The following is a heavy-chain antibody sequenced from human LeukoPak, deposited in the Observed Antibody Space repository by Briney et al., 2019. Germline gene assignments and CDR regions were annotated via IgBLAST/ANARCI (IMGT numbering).Heavy chain of an antibody. CDR1: SGSISSSSYF. CDR3: ARGYSYPLRGLDY. D-gene: IGHD5-18*01. V-gene: IGHV4-39*01. Sequence: SETLSLTCTVSSGSISSSSYFWSWIRQPPGKGLEWIGNIYYSGSTRNTHYNPSLKSRLTISVDTSKNQFSLKLSSVTAADTAVYYCARGYSYPLRGLDYWGQGTLVTVSS. CDR2: IYYSGSTRNT. J-gene: IGHJ4*02.